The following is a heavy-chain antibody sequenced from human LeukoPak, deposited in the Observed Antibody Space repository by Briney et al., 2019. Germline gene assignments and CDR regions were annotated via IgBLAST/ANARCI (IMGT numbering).Heavy chain of an antibody. Sequence: ASVKVSCKASGGTFSSYAISWVRQAPGQGLEWMGGIIPIFGTANYAQKLQGRVTMTTDTSTSTAYMELRSLRSDDTAVYYCAREEPGGGSPALLDYWGQGTLVTVSS. CDR1: GGTFSSYA. CDR3: AREEPGGGSPALLDY. V-gene: IGHV1-69*05. D-gene: IGHD1-26*01. J-gene: IGHJ4*02. CDR2: IIPIFGTA.